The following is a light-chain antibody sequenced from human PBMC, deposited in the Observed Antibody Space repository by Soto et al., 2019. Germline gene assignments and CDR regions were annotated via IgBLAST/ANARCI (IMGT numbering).Light chain of an antibody. J-gene: IGLJ3*02. Sequence: QLVLTQSPSASASLGASVKLTCTLSSGHSSYAIAWHQQQPEKGPRYLMKLNSDGSHSKGDGIPDRSSGSSSGAERYLTISRLESEDAADYCRQTWGTGIQGVFGGGTKLTVL. CDR2: LNSDGSH. CDR1: SGHSSYA. V-gene: IGLV4-69*01. CDR3: QTWGTGIQGV.